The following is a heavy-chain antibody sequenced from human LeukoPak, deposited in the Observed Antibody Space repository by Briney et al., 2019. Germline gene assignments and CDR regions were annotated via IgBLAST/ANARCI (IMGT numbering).Heavy chain of an antibody. V-gene: IGHV3-74*01. CDR3: ARGWGAT. CDR1: GFTFSSNW. CDR2: INSDGSNT. D-gene: IGHD1-26*01. J-gene: IGHJ4*02. Sequence: PGGSPRLSCAASGFTFSSNWMHWVRQAPGKGLVWVSGINSDGSNTAYADSVKGRFTISRDYGKNTLYLQMNSLRAEDTAVYYCARGWGATWGPGTLVTVSS.